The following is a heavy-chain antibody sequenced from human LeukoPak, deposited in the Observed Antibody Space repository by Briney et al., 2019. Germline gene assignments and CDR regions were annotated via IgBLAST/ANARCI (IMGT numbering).Heavy chain of an antibody. J-gene: IGHJ4*02. D-gene: IGHD2-15*01. Sequence: PGGSLRLSCAASGFTFSTYAMTWVRQAPGKGLEWVSVISGSGGTTYYADSVKGRFTLSRDNSKNTLYLQMNSLRAEDTAVYYCAKSIGGVVVVAADYWGQGTQVTVSS. CDR3: AKSIGGVVVVAADY. V-gene: IGHV3-23*01. CDR1: GFTFSTYA. CDR2: ISGSGGTT.